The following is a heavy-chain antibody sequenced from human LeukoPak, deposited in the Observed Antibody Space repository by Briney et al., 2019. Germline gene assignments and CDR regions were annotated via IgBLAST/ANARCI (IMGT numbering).Heavy chain of an antibody. CDR3: ARDGAYSSSWFPLDY. Sequence: SETLSLTCTVSGGSISSSSYYWGWIRQPPGKGLEWIVSIYYSGSTYYNPSLKSRVTISVDTSKNQFSLKLSSVTAADTAVYYCARDGAYSSSWFPLDYWGQGTLVTVSS. D-gene: IGHD6-13*01. V-gene: IGHV4-39*07. CDR1: GGSISSSSYY. CDR2: IYYSGST. J-gene: IGHJ4*02.